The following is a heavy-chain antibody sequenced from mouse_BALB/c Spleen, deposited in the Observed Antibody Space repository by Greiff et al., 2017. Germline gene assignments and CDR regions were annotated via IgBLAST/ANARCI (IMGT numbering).Heavy chain of an antibody. CDR2: ISNLAYSI. V-gene: IGHV5-15*02. CDR1: GFTFSDYG. Sequence: EVKVEESGGGLVQPGGSRKLSCAASGFTFSDYGMAWVRQAPGKGPEWVAFISNLAYSIYYADTVTGRFTISRENAKNTLYLEMSSLRSEDTAMYYCARGYGNFHAMDYWGQGTSVTVSS. D-gene: IGHD2-1*01. CDR3: ARGYGNFHAMDY. J-gene: IGHJ4*01.